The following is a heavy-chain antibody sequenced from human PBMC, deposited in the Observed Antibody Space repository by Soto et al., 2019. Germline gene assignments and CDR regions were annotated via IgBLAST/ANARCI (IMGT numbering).Heavy chain of an antibody. V-gene: IGHV3-7*01. CDR3: ARDYPMVRGVIGL. D-gene: IGHD3-10*01. CDR1: GFTFSSYW. CDR2: IKQDGSEK. Sequence: PEGSLRLSCAASGFTFSSYWMSWVRQAPGKGLEWVANIKQDGSEKYYVDSVKGRFTISRDNAKNSLYLQMNSLRAEDTAVYYCARDYPMVRGVIGLWGQGTLVTVSS. J-gene: IGHJ4*02.